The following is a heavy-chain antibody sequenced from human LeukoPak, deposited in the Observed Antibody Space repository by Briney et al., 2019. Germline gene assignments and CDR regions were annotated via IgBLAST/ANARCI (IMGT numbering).Heavy chain of an antibody. Sequence: GGPLRLSCAASGFTFSSYAMSWVRQAPGKGLEWVSTIGGGGSTYYADSVKGRFTISRDNSKNTLYLQMNSLRAEDTAIYYCAKSPSWGGSYSDYWGQGTLVTVSS. CDR1: GFTFSSYA. CDR2: IGGGGST. D-gene: IGHD3-16*01. V-gene: IGHV3-23*01. J-gene: IGHJ4*02. CDR3: AKSPSWGGSYSDY.